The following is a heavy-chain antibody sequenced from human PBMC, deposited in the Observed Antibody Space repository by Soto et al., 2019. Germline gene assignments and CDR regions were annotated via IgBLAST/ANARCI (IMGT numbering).Heavy chain of an antibody. CDR2: ISGSGYSK. D-gene: IGHD1-26*01. V-gene: IGHV3-23*01. Sequence: EVQLLESGGGLVQPGGSLKLSCAASGFSFDSHSMSWVRQAPGKGLEWVAGISGSGYSKYHADSVRGRFTISRDNSWNTLNLQMNSLRAEDTALYYCAKSRGDRWSTYSFDVWGQGTVVTVSS. CDR3: AKSRGDRWSTYSFDV. J-gene: IGHJ4*02. CDR1: GFSFDSHS.